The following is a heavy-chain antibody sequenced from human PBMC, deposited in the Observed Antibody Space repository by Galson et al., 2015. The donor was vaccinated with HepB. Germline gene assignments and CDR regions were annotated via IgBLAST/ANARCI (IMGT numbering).Heavy chain of an antibody. Sequence: SLRLSCAASGFTFSRYTMTWVRQAPGKGLAWMSSITSNGRSTFYTNSAKGRFTISRENSRNTVFLQLSSLRPEDTAVYYCAKDGIMLSNNPYQLPSWGQGTLVSVSS. V-gene: IGHV3-23*01. J-gene: IGHJ4*02. CDR2: ITSNGRST. CDR3: AKDGIMLSNNPYQLPS. CDR1: GFTFSRYT. D-gene: IGHD2-15*01.